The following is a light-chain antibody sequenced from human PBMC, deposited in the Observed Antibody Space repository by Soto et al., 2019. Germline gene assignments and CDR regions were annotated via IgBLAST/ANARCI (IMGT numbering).Light chain of an antibody. Sequence: QSALTQPPSASGSPGQSVTISCAGTSSDIGNYNYVSWYQQHPGKAPKLMIYEVSQRPSGVPDRFSGSKSGNTASLTVSGLQAEDVADYYCSSYAGSNNFVVFGGGTKVTVL. CDR2: EVS. CDR1: SSDIGNYNY. CDR3: SSYAGSNNFVV. V-gene: IGLV2-8*01. J-gene: IGLJ2*01.